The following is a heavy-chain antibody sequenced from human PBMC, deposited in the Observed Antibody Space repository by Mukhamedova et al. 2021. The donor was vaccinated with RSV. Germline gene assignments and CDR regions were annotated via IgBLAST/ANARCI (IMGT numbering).Heavy chain of an antibody. CDR3: AKGEGRRAGPHAFAI. CDR2: ISWNSGSI. Sequence: VRQAPGKGLEWVSGISWNSGSIGYADSVKGRFTISRDNAKNSLYLQMNSLRAEDTALYYCAKGEGRRAGPHAFAIWGQGTMVTV. J-gene: IGHJ3*02. V-gene: IGHV3-9*01. D-gene: IGHD1-14*01.